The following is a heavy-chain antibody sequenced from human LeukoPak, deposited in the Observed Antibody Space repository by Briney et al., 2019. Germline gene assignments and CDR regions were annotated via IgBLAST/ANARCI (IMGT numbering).Heavy chain of an antibody. Sequence: GGSLRLSCAASGFTFSSYSMNWVRQAPGRGLEWVANIKQDGGERYYVDYVKSRFTISRVNAKNTLYLQMNSMRAEDTTVYYCARDPRGGNYYHSSSHPDYWGQGTLVTVSS. D-gene: IGHD3-22*01. CDR1: GFTFSSYS. CDR3: ARDPRGGNYYHSSSHPDY. J-gene: IGHJ4*02. V-gene: IGHV3-7*04. CDR2: IKQDGGER.